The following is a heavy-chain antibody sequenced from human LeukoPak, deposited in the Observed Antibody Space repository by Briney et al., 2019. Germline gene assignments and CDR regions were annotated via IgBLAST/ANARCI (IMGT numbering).Heavy chain of an antibody. CDR1: GFTFSSHR. CDR3: ARGSGPGGFDY. V-gene: IGHV3-7*01. J-gene: IGHJ4*02. Sequence: GGSLRLSCVASGFTFSSHRMSWVRQAPGKGLEWVADIKQDGSEKYYVDSVKGRFTISRDNAKNSLYLQMNSLRAEDTAVYYCARGSGPGGFDYWGQGTLVTVSS. CDR2: IKQDGSEK. D-gene: IGHD2-8*02.